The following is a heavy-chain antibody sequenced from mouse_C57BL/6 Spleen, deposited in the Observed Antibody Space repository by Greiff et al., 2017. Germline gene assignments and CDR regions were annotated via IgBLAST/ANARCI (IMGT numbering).Heavy chain of an antibody. V-gene: IGHV1-9*01. Sequence: QVQLQQSGAELMKPGASVKLSCKATGYSFTGYWIEWVKQRPGHGLEWIGEILPGSGSNNYTEKFKGKATFTADTSSNTAYMQLSSLTTEDSAIYYCARSPNYYGSSAFDYWGQAPLSQSPQ. CDR3: ARSPNYYGSSAFDY. CDR1: GYSFTGYW. D-gene: IGHD1-1*01. CDR2: ILPGSGSN. J-gene: IGHJ2*01.